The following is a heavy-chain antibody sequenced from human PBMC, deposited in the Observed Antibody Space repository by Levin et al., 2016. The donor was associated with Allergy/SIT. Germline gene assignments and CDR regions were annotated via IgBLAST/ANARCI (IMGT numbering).Heavy chain of an antibody. CDR1: GFTFDDYA. V-gene: IGHV3-43*02. D-gene: IGHD5-12*01. Sequence: GESLKISCAASGFTFDDYAMHWVRQAPGKGLEWVSLISGDGGSTYYADSVKGRFTISRDNSKNSLYLQMNSLRTEDTALYYCAKDMNPPGYVGLDYFDYWGQGTLVTVSS. CDR3: AKDMNPPGYVGLDYFDY. J-gene: IGHJ4*02. CDR2: ISGDGGST.